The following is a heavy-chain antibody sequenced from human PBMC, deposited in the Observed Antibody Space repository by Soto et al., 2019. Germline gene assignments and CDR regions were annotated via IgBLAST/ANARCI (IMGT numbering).Heavy chain of an antibody. D-gene: IGHD3-16*01. CDR3: APRKFGSFNIAAFEI. V-gene: IGHV3-48*03. J-gene: IGHJ3*02. CDR1: GFSFSTSE. Sequence: EVQLVESGGGLVQPGGSLRLSYAASGFSFSTSEMNWVRQAPGKGLEWISYISKSSVTTHYADSVKGRFTISRDNANNSLFLEMNSLRVEDTALYYCAPRKFGSFNIAAFEIWGQGTMVTVSS. CDR2: ISKSSVTT.